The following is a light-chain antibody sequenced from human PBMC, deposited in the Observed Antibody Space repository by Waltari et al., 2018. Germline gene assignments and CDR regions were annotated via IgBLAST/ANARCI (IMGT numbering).Light chain of an antibody. CDR2: EVN. V-gene: IGLV2-11*01. J-gene: IGLJ1*01. Sequence: QSALTQPRSVSGSPGQSVTISCTGPCSDVGDSKFVSWYQQHPGKAPKLMIYEVNKRPSGIPDRFSGSKAGNTASLTISGLQAEDEADYSCCSYAGNFTFVFGAGTKVTVL. CDR1: CSDVGDSKF. CDR3: CSYAGNFTFV.